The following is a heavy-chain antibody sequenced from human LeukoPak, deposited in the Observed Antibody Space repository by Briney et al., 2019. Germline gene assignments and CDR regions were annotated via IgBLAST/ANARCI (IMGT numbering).Heavy chain of an antibody. CDR2: IKSKTDGGTT. Sequence: PGGSLRLSCAASGFTFSNAWMSWVRQAPGKGLEWVGRIKSKTDGGTTDYAAPVKGRFTISRDDSKNKLYLQMNSLKTEDTAVYYCTIRTIIGSFDYWGQGTLVTVSS. D-gene: IGHD2-2*01. V-gene: IGHV3-15*01. J-gene: IGHJ4*02. CDR1: GFTFSNAW. CDR3: TIRTIIGSFDY.